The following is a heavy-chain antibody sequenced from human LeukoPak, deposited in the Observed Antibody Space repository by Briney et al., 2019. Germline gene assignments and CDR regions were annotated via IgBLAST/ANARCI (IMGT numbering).Heavy chain of an antibody. Sequence: SETLSLTCTVSGGSISSSSYYWSWIRQPPGKGLEWIGYIYYSGSTNYNPSLKSRVSISVDTSKNQFSLKLSSVTAADTAVYYCASNYGGVLSFDYWGQGTLVTVSS. V-gene: IGHV4-61*01. CDR3: ASNYGGVLSFDY. CDR1: GGSISSSSYY. J-gene: IGHJ4*02. D-gene: IGHD4-23*01. CDR2: IYYSGST.